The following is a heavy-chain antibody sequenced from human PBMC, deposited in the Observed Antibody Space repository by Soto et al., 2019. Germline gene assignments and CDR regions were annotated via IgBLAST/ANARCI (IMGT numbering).Heavy chain of an antibody. CDR2: IYHSGST. D-gene: IGHD2-15*01. Sequence: SETLSLTCAVSGGSISSGGYSWSWIRQPPGKGLEWIGYIYHSGSTYYNPSLKSRVTISVDRSKNQFSLKLSSVTAADTAVYYCARGVVVAATGRWFDPWGQGTLVTVSS. J-gene: IGHJ5*02. CDR1: GGSISSGGYS. V-gene: IGHV4-30-2*01. CDR3: ARGVVVAATGRWFDP.